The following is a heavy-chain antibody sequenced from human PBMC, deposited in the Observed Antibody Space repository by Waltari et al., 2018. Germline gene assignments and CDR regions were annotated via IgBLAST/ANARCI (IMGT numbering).Heavy chain of an antibody. V-gene: IGHV1-46*01. CDR3: ASDTGALWMDV. D-gene: IGHD2-21*01. CDR2: INPMGGST. Sequence: QVQLVQSGAEVKKPGASVKISCKTSEYTFTSSYVHWVRQAPGQGLEWMGIINPMGGSTIYAQKVQGRVTMNRDTSTSTVYMELSSLRSEDTAVDYCASDTGALWMDVWGQGTTVTVSS. CDR1: EYTFTSSY. J-gene: IGHJ6*02.